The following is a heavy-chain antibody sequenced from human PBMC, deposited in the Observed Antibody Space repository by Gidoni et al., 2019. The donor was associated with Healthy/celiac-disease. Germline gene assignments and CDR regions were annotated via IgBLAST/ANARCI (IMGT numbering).Heavy chain of an antibody. CDR3: ARGTDYYDSSAPLFDY. D-gene: IGHD3-22*01. CDR1: GCTVSSYS. Sequence: EVQLVESGGGLVKPGGSLRRSCAASGCTVSSYSMNWVRQAPGKGLEWVSSISSSSSYIYYADSVKGRFTISRDNAKNSLYLQMNSLRAEDTAVYYCARGTDYYDSSAPLFDYWGQGTLVTVSS. J-gene: IGHJ4*02. V-gene: IGHV3-21*01. CDR2: ISSSSSYI.